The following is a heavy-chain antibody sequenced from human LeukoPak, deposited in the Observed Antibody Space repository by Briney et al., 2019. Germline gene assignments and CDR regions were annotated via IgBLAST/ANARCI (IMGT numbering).Heavy chain of an antibody. Sequence: GGSLRLSCAASGFSFSEHGMHWVRQAPGKGPEWVTVTWYDGSNNHYADSVKGRFTISRDNSKSTVFLEMNSLRAEDTAVYHCARDRYFGSDGFDIWGPGTMVIVSS. V-gene: IGHV3-33*01. CDR1: GFSFSEHG. CDR3: ARDRYFGSDGFDI. D-gene: IGHD3-10*01. CDR2: TWYDGSNN. J-gene: IGHJ3*02.